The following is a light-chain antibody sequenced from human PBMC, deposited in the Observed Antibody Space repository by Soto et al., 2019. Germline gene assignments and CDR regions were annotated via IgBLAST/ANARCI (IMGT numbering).Light chain of an antibody. CDR3: HPSHDWRT. J-gene: IGKJ1*01. Sequence: EIEVTQSPGTRSCAAVERPSLSCRASQSVSSSSLAWYQQKRGQAPRLLIYVASSRATGIPDRFSGSGSGTEFTLTISSMQSEDFAVYFCHPSHDWRTFGQGTKVDIK. CDR2: VAS. V-gene: IGKV3D-15*01. CDR1: QSVSSSS.